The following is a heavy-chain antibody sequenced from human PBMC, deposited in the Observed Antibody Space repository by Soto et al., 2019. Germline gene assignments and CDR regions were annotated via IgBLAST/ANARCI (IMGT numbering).Heavy chain of an antibody. CDR2: IRQDGSEI. D-gene: IGHD2-2*01. V-gene: IGHV3-7*04. CDR3: GREVVVSRGASYFGY. J-gene: IGHJ4*02. CDR1: GFTFSSNW. Sequence: PGGSLRLSCVGSGFTFSSNWMTWVRQAPGKGLEWVANIRQDGSEINYVDSVKGRFTISRDNTKNSLYLQMNSLRAEDTAIYYCGREVVVSRGASYFGYGGPGPLVTVPS.